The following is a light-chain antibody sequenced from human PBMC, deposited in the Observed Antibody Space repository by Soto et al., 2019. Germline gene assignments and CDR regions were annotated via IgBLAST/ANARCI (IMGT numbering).Light chain of an antibody. CDR1: SSDVGGYNY. J-gene: IGLJ1*01. CDR3: SSYAGSNKNV. Sequence: QSVLTQPPSASGSPGQSVTISCTGTSSDVGGYNYVSWYQQHPGKAPKLMIYEVSKRPSGVPDRFSGSKSGNTASLTVSGLQAVDEADYYCSSYAGSNKNVFGTGTKVTVL. CDR2: EVS. V-gene: IGLV2-8*01.